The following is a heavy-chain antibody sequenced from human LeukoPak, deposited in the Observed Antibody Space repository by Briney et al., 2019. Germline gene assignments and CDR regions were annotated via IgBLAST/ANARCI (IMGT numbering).Heavy chain of an antibody. Sequence: ASVKVSCKASGYTFTKYGITWMRQAPGQGLEWMGWISTYNGNTNYAQKLQGRVTMTTDTSTSTAYMELRSLISDDAAVYYCASGDDSGDYWGLYWGQGTLVTVSS. V-gene: IGHV1-18*01. J-gene: IGHJ4*02. D-gene: IGHD4-17*01. CDR1: GYTFTKYG. CDR3: ASGDDSGDYWGLY. CDR2: ISTYNGNT.